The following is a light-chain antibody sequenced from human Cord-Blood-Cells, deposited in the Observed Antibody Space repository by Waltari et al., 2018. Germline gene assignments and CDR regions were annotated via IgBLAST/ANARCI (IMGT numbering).Light chain of an antibody. CDR2: AAS. Sequence: DIQMTQSPSSLSASVGDRVTITCPASQSISSYLNWYQQKPGKAPKLLIYAASSLQSGVPSRFSGSGSGTDFTLTISSLKPEDFATYYCQQSYRTPWTFGQGTKVEIK. CDR3: QQSYRTPWT. V-gene: IGKV1-39*01. J-gene: IGKJ1*01. CDR1: QSISSY.